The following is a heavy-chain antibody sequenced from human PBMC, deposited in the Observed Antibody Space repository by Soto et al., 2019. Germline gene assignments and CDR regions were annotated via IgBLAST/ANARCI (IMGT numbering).Heavy chain of an antibody. D-gene: IGHD5-12*01. J-gene: IGHJ3*02. V-gene: IGHV1-69*06. Sequence: SVEVYFKAAGGPYSHYAIAWVRQAPGQGLAYAGGSIPEFGTANYAQKFQDRARISAVRSMSTVYMELRGLTIDDTAVYYCARGLDSSFDNSGPSWHAALDIWGQGTLVTVSS. CDR1: GGPYSHYA. CDR2: SIPEFGTA. CDR3: ARGLDSSFDNSGPSWHAALDI.